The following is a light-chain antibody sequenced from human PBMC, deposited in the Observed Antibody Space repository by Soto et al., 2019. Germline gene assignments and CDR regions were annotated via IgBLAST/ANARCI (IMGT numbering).Light chain of an antibody. V-gene: IGKV3-20*01. CDR1: QSVSSSY. CDR3: QQDGSSPPWT. Sequence: EIVLTQSPGTLSLSPGERATLSCRASQSVSSSYLAWYQQKPGQAPRLLIYGASSRATGIPDTFSGSGSGTDFTLAISKLEPEDGPVSYCQQDGSSPPWTFGQGTKVDIK. CDR2: GAS. J-gene: IGKJ1*01.